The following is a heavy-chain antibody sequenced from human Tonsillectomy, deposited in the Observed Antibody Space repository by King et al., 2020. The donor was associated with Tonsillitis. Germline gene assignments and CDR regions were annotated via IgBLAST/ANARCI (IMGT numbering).Heavy chain of an antibody. CDR2: ISGSGGST. CDR3: AKDAYYDFWSGFYPGEPPGMDV. V-gene: IGHV3-23*04. J-gene: IGHJ6*02. CDR1: GFTFSSYA. Sequence: VQLVESGGGLVQPGGSLRLSCAASGFTFSSYAMSWVRQAPGKGLEWVSAISGSGGSTYYADSVKGRFTISRDNSKNTLYLQMNSLRAEDTAVYYCAKDAYYDFWSGFYPGEPPGMDVWGQGTTVTVSS. D-gene: IGHD3-3*01.